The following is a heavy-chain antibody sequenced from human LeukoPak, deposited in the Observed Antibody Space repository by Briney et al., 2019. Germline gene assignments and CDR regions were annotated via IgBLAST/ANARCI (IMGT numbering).Heavy chain of an antibody. Sequence: PSETLSLTCAVYGGSFSGYYWSWIRQPPGKGLEWIGEINHSGSTNYNPSLKSRVTISVDTSKNQFSLKLSSVTAADTAVYYCARSRTTVRPFDCWGQGTLVTVSS. CDR3: ARSRTTVRPFDC. J-gene: IGHJ4*02. D-gene: IGHD4-17*01. V-gene: IGHV4-34*01. CDR2: INHSGST. CDR1: GGSFSGYY.